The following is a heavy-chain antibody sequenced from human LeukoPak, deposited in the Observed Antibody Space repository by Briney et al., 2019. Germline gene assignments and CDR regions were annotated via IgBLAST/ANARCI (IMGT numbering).Heavy chain of an antibody. V-gene: IGHV4-39*01. CDR3: ASRSGYDYSLDY. J-gene: IGHJ4*02. CDR2: IYYGEST. D-gene: IGHD5-12*01. Sequence: PSETLSLTCAVSGGSISSSNYYWGWIRQPPGKGLEWIGSIYYGESTYYSPSLKSRVTISVATSENQFSLKLSSVTAADTAVYYCASRSGYDYSLDYWSQGTLVTVSS. CDR1: GGSISSSNYY.